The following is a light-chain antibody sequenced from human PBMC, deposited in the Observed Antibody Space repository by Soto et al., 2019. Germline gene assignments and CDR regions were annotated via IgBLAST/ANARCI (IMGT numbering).Light chain of an antibody. CDR3: QQYGASPVT. CDR2: GAS. CDR1: QSVSSSY. V-gene: IGKV3-20*01. Sequence: EVVLTQSPGILCLSPGERATLSCRASQSVSSSYLAWYQQKPGQAPRLLIYGASSRATGIPDRFSGSGSGTDFTLTISRLEPEDFAVYYCQQYGASPVTFGQGTKVEIK. J-gene: IGKJ1*01.